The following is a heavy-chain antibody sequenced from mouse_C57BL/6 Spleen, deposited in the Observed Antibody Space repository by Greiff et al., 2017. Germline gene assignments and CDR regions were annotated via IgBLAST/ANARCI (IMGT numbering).Heavy chain of an antibody. CDR3: AKGRGYYGNSYWDFDV. CDR2: IYPGDGDT. D-gene: IGHD2-1*01. J-gene: IGHJ1*03. Sequence: QVQLQQSGPELVKPGASVKISCKASGYAFSSSWMNWVKQRPGKGLEWIGRIYPGDGDTNYNGQFKGKATLTADKSSRPAYMQLSSRTSEDSAVYFCAKGRGYYGNSYWDFDVWGTGTTVTVSS. V-gene: IGHV1-82*01. CDR1: GYAFSSSW.